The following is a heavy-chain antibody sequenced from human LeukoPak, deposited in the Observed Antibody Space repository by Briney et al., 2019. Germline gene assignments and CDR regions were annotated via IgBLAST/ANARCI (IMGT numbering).Heavy chain of an antibody. Sequence: SETLSLTCTVSGGSISSGDYYWSWLRQPPGKGLEWIGYIYYSGSTYYNPSLKSRVTISVDTSKNQFSLKLSSVTAADTAVYYCARGSGSYFFDYWGQGTLVTVSS. J-gene: IGHJ4*02. D-gene: IGHD3-10*01. CDR3: ARGSGSYFFDY. CDR1: GGSISSGDYY. CDR2: IYYSGST. V-gene: IGHV4-30-4*01.